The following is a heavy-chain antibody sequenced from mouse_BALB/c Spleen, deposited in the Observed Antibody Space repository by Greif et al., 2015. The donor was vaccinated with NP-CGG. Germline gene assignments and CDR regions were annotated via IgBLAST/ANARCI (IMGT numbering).Heavy chain of an antibody. CDR3: ARGVRLPRYFDV. CDR2: IDPANGNT. D-gene: IGHD1-2*01. V-gene: IGHV14-3*02. Sequence: EVKLMESGAELVKPGASVKLSCTASGFNIKDTYMHWVKQRPEQGLEWIERIDPANGNTKYDPKFQGKATITADTSSNTAYLQLSSLTSEDTAVYYCARGVRLPRYFDVWGAGTTVTVSS. J-gene: IGHJ1*01. CDR1: GFNIKDTY.